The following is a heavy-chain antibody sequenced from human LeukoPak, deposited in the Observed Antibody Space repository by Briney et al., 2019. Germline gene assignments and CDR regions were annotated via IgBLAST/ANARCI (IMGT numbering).Heavy chain of an antibody. CDR1: GFTFSSYA. V-gene: IGHV3-23*01. CDR3: AKDGGGSGSYYPYYFDY. Sequence: GGSLRLSCAASGFTFSSYAMSWVRQAPGKGLEWVSAISGSGGSTYYADSVKGRFTISRDNSKNTLYLQMNSLGAEDTAVYYCAKDGGGSGSYYPYYFDYCGQGTLVTASS. D-gene: IGHD3-10*01. CDR2: ISGSGGST. J-gene: IGHJ4*02.